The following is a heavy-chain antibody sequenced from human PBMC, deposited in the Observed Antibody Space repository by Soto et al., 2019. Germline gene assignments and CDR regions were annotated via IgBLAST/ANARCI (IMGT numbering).Heavy chain of an antibody. CDR1: GGSISSYY. D-gene: IGHD3-10*01. CDR2: IYYSGST. J-gene: IGHJ6*03. CDR3: ASGYGSGSGYMDV. Sequence: SECLSLTCTVSGGSISSYYWSWIRQPPGRGLEWIGYIYYSGSTNYNPSLKSRVTISVDTSKNQFSLKLSSVTAADTAVYYCASGYGSGSGYMDVWGKGTTVTVSS. V-gene: IGHV4-59*01.